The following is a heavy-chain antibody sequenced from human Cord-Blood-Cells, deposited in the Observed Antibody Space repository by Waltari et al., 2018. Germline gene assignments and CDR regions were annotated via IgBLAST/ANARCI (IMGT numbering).Heavy chain of an antibody. D-gene: IGHD3-10*01. J-gene: IGHJ4*02. V-gene: IGHV3-33*01. Sequence: GMHWVRQAPGKGLEWVAVIWYDGSNKYYADSVKGRFTISRDNSKNTLYLQMNSLRAEDTAVYYCARQGGSGSGSYYLDYWGQGTLVTVSS. CDR3: ARQGGSGSGSYYLDY. CDR2: IWYDGSNK. CDR1: G.